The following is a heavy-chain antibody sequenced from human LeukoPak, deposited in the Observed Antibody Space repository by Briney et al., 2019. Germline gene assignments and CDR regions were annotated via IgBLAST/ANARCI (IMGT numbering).Heavy chain of an antibody. D-gene: IGHD6-19*01. J-gene: IGHJ4*02. CDR3: AKDRSGWYYFDY. Sequence: GGSLRLSCAASGFTFSSYSIHWVRQAPGKGLEWVAVISHDGSRKYYADSVKGRFTISRDNSKNTLYLQMNSLRAEDTAVYYCAKDRSGWYYFDYWGQGTLVTVSS. CDR1: GFTFSSYS. CDR2: ISHDGSRK. V-gene: IGHV3-30*18.